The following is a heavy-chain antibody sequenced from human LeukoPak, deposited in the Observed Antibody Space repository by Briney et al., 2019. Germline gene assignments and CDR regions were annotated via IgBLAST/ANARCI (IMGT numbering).Heavy chain of an antibody. CDR2: ISSSGSTI. Sequence: GGSLRLSCAASGFTFSSYEMNWVRQAPGKGLEWVSYISSSGSTIYYADSVKGRFTISRDNAKNSLYLQMNSLRAEDTAVYYCARSCSGGSCYGKYYHGMDVWGQGTTVTVSS. D-gene: IGHD2-15*01. CDR3: ARSCSGGSCYGKYYHGMDV. V-gene: IGHV3-48*03. J-gene: IGHJ6*02. CDR1: GFTFSSYE.